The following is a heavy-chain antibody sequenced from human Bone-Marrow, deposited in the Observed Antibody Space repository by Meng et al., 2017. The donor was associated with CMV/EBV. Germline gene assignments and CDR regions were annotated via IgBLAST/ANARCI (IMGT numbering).Heavy chain of an antibody. CDR2: MNPSRGNT. CDR3: ARGVRRSTSFDY. V-gene: IGHV1-8*03. Sequence: ASVTVSCKASGYTFTSYDINWVRQATGQGLEWMGWMNPSRGNTGYAQKFQGRVTITRNTSISTAYMELSSLRSEDTAGYYCARGVRRSTSFDYWGQGTLVTVSS. D-gene: IGHD2-2*01. CDR1: GYTFTSYD. J-gene: IGHJ4*02.